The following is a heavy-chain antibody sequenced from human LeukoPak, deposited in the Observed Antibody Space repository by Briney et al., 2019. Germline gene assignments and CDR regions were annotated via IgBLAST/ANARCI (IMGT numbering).Heavy chain of an antibody. Sequence: SQTLSLTCTVSGDSISSSSSSYWSWIRQPAGKGLEWIGRTHTSGSTNYNPSLKSRVTISVDTSKNQFSLKLSSVTAADTAVYYCARHHYQLSALDYWGQGTLVTVSS. CDR3: ARHHYQLSALDY. J-gene: IGHJ4*02. V-gene: IGHV4-61*02. CDR1: GDSISSSSSSY. CDR2: THTSGST. D-gene: IGHD2-2*01.